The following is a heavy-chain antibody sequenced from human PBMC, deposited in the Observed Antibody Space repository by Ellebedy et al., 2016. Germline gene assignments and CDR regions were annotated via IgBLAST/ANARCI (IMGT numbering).Heavy chain of an antibody. J-gene: IGHJ1*01. V-gene: IGHV3-23*01. CDR3: REGHYSDV. D-gene: IGHD2-15*01. CDR1: ASAFSGYT. Sequence: GGSLRFSXAASASAFSGYTMNWVRQAPGKRLEWVSTISGGGDATYFADSVKGRFTISRDNSRNILYLHMNSLRVDDTAKYYCREGHYSDVWGQGTLVTVSS. CDR2: ISGGGDAT.